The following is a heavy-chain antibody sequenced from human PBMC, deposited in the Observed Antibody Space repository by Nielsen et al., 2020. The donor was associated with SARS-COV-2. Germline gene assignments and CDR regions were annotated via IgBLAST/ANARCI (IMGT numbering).Heavy chain of an antibody. D-gene: IGHD5-24*01. J-gene: IGHJ6*03. V-gene: IGHV3-9*01. CDR3: ATLPMARQYYYYYMDV. CDR1: GFTFDDYA. CDR2: ISWNSGSI. Sequence: SLKISCAASGFTFDDYAMHWVRQAPGKGLEWVSGISWNSGSIGYADSVKGRFTISRDNAKNSLYLQMNSLRAEDTALYYCATLPMARQYYYYYMDVWGKGTTVTVSS.